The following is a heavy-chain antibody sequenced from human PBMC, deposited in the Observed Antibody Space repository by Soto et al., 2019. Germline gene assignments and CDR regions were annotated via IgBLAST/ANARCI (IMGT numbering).Heavy chain of an antibody. CDR2: ISGSGGST. Sequence: EVQLLESGGGLVQPGGSLRLSCAASGFTFSSYAMSWVRQAPGKGLEWVSIISGSGGSTFYADSVKGRFTISRDTSKNTLYLPRNSLTAGDTAVYYFAKHFITGAVDYWGQGTLVSGSS. CDR1: GFTFSSYA. D-gene: IGHD1-20*01. V-gene: IGHV3-23*01. J-gene: IGHJ4*02. CDR3: AKHFITGAVDY.